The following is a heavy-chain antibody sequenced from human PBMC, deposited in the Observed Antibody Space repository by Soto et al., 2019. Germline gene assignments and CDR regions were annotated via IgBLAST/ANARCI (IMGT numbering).Heavy chain of an antibody. CDR3: AKARISSSWYAGAYYFDY. V-gene: IGHV3-30*18. D-gene: IGHD6-13*01. J-gene: IGHJ4*02. Sequence: LRLSCAASGFTFSSYGMHWVRQAPGKGLEWVAVISYDGSNKYYADSVKGRFTISRDNSKNTLYLQMNSLRAEDTAVYYCAKARISSSWYAGAYYFDYLGQGTLVTVSS. CDR2: ISYDGSNK. CDR1: GFTFSSYG.